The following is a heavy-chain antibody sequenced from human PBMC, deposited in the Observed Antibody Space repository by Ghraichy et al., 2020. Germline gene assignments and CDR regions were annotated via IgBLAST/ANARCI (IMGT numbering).Heavy chain of an antibody. Sequence: SETLSLTCAVYGGSFSGYYWSWIRQPPGKGLEWIGEINHSGSTNYNPSLKSRVTISVDTSKNQFSLKLSSVTAADTAVYYCARGSQHNWFDPWGQGTLVTVSS. V-gene: IGHV4-34*01. CDR2: INHSGST. CDR1: GGSFSGYY. J-gene: IGHJ5*02. CDR3: ARGSQHNWFDP. D-gene: IGHD5-18*01.